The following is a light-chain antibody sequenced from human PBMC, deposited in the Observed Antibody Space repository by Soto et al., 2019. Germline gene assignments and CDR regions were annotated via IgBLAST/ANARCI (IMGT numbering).Light chain of an antibody. Sequence: DIQMTQSPSTLSASVGDRVTITCRASQSISSWLAWYQQKPGKAPKLLIYDASSLESGVPSSFSGSGSGTELTLTISRLQPHDFATYYCQQYNSYSFGPGIKVDIK. CDR1: QSISSW. CDR3: QQYNSYS. J-gene: IGKJ3*01. CDR2: DAS. V-gene: IGKV1-5*01.